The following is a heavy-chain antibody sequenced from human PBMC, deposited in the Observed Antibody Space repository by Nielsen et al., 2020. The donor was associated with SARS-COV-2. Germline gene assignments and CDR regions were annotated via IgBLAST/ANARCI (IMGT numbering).Heavy chain of an antibody. Sequence: ASVKVSCKASGYTFTNYGISWVRQAPGQGLEWMGWISGYNGDTNYAQKFQGRVTMTTDTSTSTAYMELSSLRSEDTAVYYCARDVNLTGYYSYWGQGTLVTVSS. CDR3: ARDVNLTGYYSY. V-gene: IGHV1-18*04. CDR2: ISGYNGDT. CDR1: GYTFTNYG. J-gene: IGHJ4*02. D-gene: IGHD3-9*01.